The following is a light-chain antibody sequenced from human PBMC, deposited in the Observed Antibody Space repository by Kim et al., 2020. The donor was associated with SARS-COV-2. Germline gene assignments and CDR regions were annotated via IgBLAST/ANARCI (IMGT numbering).Light chain of an antibody. CDR1: QYIATY. CDR3: QQTYRNPPT. Sequence: DVQMTQSPSSLSASVGDRVTLTCRASQYIATYLNWYQRKPGKAPNLLIFETSNLHSGVPSRFSGSVSGTDFTLTIVNLQPEDFATYYCQQTYRNPPTFGRGTKLEI. CDR2: ETS. V-gene: IGKV1-39*01. J-gene: IGKJ4*02.